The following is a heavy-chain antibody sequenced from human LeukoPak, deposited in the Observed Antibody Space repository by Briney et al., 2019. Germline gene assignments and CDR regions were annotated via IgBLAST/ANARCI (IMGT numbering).Heavy chain of an antibody. J-gene: IGHJ2*01. CDR3: ARVIGWYFDL. CDR1: GGSFSGYY. CDR2: INHSGST. D-gene: IGHD2-15*01. Sequence: SETLSLTCAVYGGSFSGYYWSWIRQPPGKGLEWIGEINHSGSTNYNPSLKSRVTISVDTSKYQFSLKLSSVTAADTAVYYCARVIGWYFDLWGRGTLVTVSS. V-gene: IGHV4-34*01.